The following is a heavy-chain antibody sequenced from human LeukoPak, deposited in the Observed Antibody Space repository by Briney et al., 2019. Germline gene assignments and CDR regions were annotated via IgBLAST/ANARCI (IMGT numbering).Heavy chain of an antibody. Sequence: SVTVSCTASGGTFSSYAISWVRQAPGQGLEWMGGIIPIFGTANYAQKFQGRVTITADESTSTAYMELSSLRSEDTAVYYCARDHARYSSSWYYFDYWGQGTLVTVSS. D-gene: IGHD6-13*01. J-gene: IGHJ4*02. CDR2: IIPIFGTA. V-gene: IGHV1-69*13. CDR1: GGTFSSYA. CDR3: ARDHARYSSSWYYFDY.